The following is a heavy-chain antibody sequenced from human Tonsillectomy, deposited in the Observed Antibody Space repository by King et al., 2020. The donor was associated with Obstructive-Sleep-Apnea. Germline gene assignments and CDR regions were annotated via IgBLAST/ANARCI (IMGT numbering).Heavy chain of an antibody. CDR3: ARYCSSTSCYGGWYFDL. CDR2: IYHSGST. Sequence: LQLQESGSGLVKPSQTLSLTCAVSGGSISSGGYSWSWIRQPPGKGLEWIGYIYHSGSTYYNPSLKSRVTISVDRSKNQFSLKLSSVTAADTAVYYCARYCSSTSCYGGWYFDLWGRGTLVTVSS. D-gene: IGHD2-2*01. CDR1: GGSISSGGYS. V-gene: IGHV4-30-2*01. J-gene: IGHJ2*01.